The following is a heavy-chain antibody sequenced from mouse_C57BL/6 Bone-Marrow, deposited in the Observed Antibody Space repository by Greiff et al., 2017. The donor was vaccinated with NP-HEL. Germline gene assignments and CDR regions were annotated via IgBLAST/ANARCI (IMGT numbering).Heavy chain of an antibody. V-gene: IGHV7-3*01. J-gene: IGHJ4*01. CDR3: ARYRSSYAMDY. Sequence: VQLVESGGGLVQPGGSLSLSCAASGFTFTDYYMSWVRQPPGKALEWLGFIRNKANGYTTEYSASVKGRFTISRDNSQSILYLQMNALRAEDSATYYCARYRSSYAMDYWGQGTSVTVSS. CDR1: GFTFTDYY. CDR2: IRNKANGYTT. D-gene: IGHD1-1*01.